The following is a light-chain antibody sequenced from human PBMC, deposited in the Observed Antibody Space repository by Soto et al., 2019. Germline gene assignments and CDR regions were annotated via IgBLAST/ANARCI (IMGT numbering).Light chain of an antibody. J-gene: IGKJ5*01. Sequence: EIVMTQSTATLSVSPRERATLSCRASQSVSSNLAWYQQKPGQAPRLLIYGASTRATGIPARFSGSGSGTEFSLTISSLQSEDFAVYYCHQYNNWPPITFGQGTRLEIK. CDR3: HQYNNWPPIT. CDR2: GAS. CDR1: QSVSSN. V-gene: IGKV3-15*01.